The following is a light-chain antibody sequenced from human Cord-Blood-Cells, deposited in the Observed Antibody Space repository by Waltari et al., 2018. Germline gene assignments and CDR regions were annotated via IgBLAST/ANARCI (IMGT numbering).Light chain of an antibody. CDR1: KLGDKY. V-gene: IGLV3-1*01. J-gene: IGLJ2*01. CDR2: QDS. CDR3: QAWDSSTVV. Sequence: SYELTQPPSVSVSPGRPASIPCSGVKLGDKYACWYQQKPGQSPVLVIYQDSKRPSGIPERFSGSNSGNTATLTISGTQAMDEADYYCQAWDSSTVVFGGGTKLTVL.